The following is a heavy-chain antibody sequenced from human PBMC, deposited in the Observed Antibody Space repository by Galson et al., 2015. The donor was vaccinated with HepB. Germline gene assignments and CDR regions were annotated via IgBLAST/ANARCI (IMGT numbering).Heavy chain of an antibody. CDR3: AKDIAAAALPQD. J-gene: IGHJ4*02. CDR2: ISYDGSNK. CDR1: GFTFSSYG. D-gene: IGHD6-13*01. V-gene: IGHV3-30*18. Sequence: SLRLSCAASGFTFSSYGMHWVRQAPGKGLEWVAVISYDGSNKYYADSVKGRFTISRDNSKNTLYLQMNSLRAEDTAVYYCAKDIAAAALPQDWGQGTLVTVSS.